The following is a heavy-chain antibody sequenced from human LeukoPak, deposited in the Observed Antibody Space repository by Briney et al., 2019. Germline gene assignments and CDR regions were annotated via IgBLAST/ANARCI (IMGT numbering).Heavy chain of an antibody. D-gene: IGHD6-19*01. CDR2: INPNSGGT. Sequence: ASVKVSCKASGYTFTGYYMHRVRQPPGQGLEWMGWINPNSGGTNYAQKLQGRVTMTTDTSTSTAYMELRSLRSDDTAMYYCARDLRFPSSSGPGGWFDPWGQGTLVTVSS. J-gene: IGHJ5*02. CDR1: GYTFTGYY. CDR3: ARDLRFPSSSGPGGWFDP. V-gene: IGHV1-2*02.